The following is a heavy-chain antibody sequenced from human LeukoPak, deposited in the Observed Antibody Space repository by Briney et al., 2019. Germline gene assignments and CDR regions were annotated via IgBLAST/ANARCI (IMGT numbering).Heavy chain of an antibody. J-gene: IGHJ5*02. Sequence: GGSLRLSCAASGFTFSNYWMQWVRQAPGKGLEWVANIKQDGSAKYYVDSVKGRFTISRDNAKNSLYLQMNSLRAEDTAVYYCARGPGIAAAGNWFDPWGQGTLVTVSS. CDR2: IKQDGSAK. D-gene: IGHD6-13*01. CDR3: ARGPGIAAAGNWFDP. CDR1: GFTFSNYW. V-gene: IGHV3-7*01.